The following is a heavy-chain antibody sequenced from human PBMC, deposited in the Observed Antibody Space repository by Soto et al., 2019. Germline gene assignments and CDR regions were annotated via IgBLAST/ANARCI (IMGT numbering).Heavy chain of an antibody. J-gene: IGHJ3*02. Sequence: SETLSLTCTVSGGSISSGGYYWSWIRQHPGKGLEWIGYIYYSGSTYYNPSLKSRVTISVDTSKNQFSLKLSSVTAADTAVYYCARSKSDTMIVVVGVVPAFDIWGQGTMVTVSS. V-gene: IGHV4-31*03. CDR3: ARSKSDTMIVVVGVVPAFDI. D-gene: IGHD3-22*01. CDR2: IYYSGST. CDR1: GGSISSGGYY.